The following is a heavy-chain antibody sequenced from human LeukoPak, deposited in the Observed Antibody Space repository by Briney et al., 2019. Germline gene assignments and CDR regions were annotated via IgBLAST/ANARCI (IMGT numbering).Heavy chain of an antibody. CDR2: IYSDGDT. CDR3: ARGRGVNAFDI. Sequence: GGSLRLSCRVSGFPVKTNYMTWVRQAPGKGLEWVSVIYSDGDTFYGDSVKGRFTFSRDDSHNTLYLQMNSLRGEDTAMYYCARGRGVNAFDIWGQGTMVTVSS. D-gene: IGHD3-10*01. J-gene: IGHJ3*02. CDR1: GFPVKTNY. V-gene: IGHV3-53*01.